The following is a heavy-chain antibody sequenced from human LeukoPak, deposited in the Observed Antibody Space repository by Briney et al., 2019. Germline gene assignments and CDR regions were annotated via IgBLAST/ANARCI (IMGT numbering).Heavy chain of an antibody. Sequence: PGGSLRLSCAASGFTFSSYGMHWVRQAPGKGLEWVAVIWYDGSNKYYADSVKGRFTISRDNSKNTLYLQMNSLRAEDTAVYYCARDPGVVVITDHFDYWGRGTLVTVSS. CDR2: IWYDGSNK. CDR3: ARDPGVVVITDHFDY. V-gene: IGHV3-33*01. J-gene: IGHJ4*02. CDR1: GFTFSSYG. D-gene: IGHD3-22*01.